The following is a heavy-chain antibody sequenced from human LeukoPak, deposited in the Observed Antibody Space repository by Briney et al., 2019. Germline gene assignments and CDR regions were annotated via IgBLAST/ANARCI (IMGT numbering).Heavy chain of an antibody. J-gene: IGHJ4*02. D-gene: IGHD4-17*01. Sequence: PSETLSLTCAVYGGSFSGYYWSWIRQPPGKGLEWVGEINHSGSTNYNPSLKSRVTISVDTTKIQFYLKMISVTAADTAVYYCARGTMTTVTYYFDYWGQGTLVTVSS. CDR1: GGSFSGYY. V-gene: IGHV4-34*01. CDR3: ARGTMTTVTYYFDY. CDR2: INHSGST.